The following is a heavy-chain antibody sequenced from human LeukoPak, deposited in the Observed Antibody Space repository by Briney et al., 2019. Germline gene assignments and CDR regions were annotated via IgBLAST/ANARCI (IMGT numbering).Heavy chain of an antibody. V-gene: IGHV4-61*02. CDR2: IYTSGST. J-gene: IGHJ6*03. CDR1: GGSISRGSYY. CDR3: ARGVVDRVIVPGANPFRSVYYMDA. Sequence: SETLSLTCTVSGGSISRGSYYWSWLRPPAGKGLEWIGRIYTSGSTNYNPSLKSRVTISEDTSNNQFSLKLSSTTAADTAVYYCARGVVDRVIVPGANPFRSVYYMDAWGKGTTVIVSS. D-gene: IGHD2-2*01.